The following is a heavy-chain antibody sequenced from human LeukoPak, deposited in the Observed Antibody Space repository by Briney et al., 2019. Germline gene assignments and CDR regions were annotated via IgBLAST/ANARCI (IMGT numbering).Heavy chain of an antibody. CDR2: ISYDGSNK. CDR3: AKDGSEGFDP. V-gene: IGHV3-30*04. D-gene: IGHD6-25*01. J-gene: IGHJ5*02. CDR1: GFTFSSYA. Sequence: GGSLRLSCAASGFTFSSYAMHWVRQAPGKGLEWVAVISYDGSNKYYADSVKGRFTISRDNSKNTLYLQMNSLRAEDTAVYYCAKDGSEGFDPWGQGTLVTVSS.